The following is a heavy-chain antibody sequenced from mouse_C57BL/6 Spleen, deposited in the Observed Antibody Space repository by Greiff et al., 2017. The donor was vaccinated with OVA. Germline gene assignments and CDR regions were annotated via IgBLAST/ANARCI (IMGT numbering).Heavy chain of an antibody. CDR3: VGHEGSNYDWYFDV. V-gene: IGHV10-1*01. CDR1: GFSFNTYA. D-gene: IGHD2-5*01. Sequence: EVKLMESGGGLVQPKGSLKLSCAASGFSFNTYAMNWVRQAPGKGLEWVARIRSKSNNYATYSADSVKDRFTISRDDSESMLYLQMNDLKTEDTAMYYYVGHEGSNYDWYFDVWGTGTTVTVSS. J-gene: IGHJ1*03. CDR2: IRSKSNNYAT.